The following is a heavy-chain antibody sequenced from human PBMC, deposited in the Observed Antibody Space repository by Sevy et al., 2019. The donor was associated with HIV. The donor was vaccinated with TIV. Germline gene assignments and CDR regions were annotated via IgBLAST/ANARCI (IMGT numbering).Heavy chain of an antibody. D-gene: IGHD6-13*01. Sequence: GVSLRLSCAASGFTFSDHYMEWVRQAPGKGLEWVGRIRNKADSYTTEYAASVKGRFTISRDDSKNSLYLLMNSLKTEDTAMYYCATHAGIAAAGRVFDYWGQGTLVTVSS. CDR2: IRNKADSYTT. CDR1: GFTFSDHY. V-gene: IGHV3-72*01. J-gene: IGHJ4*02. CDR3: ATHAGIAAAGRVFDY.